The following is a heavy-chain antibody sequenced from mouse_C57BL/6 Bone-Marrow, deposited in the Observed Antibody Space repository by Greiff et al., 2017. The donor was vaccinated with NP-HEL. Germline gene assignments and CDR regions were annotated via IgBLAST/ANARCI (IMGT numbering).Heavy chain of an antibody. Sequence: GQGVESGGGLVQPGGSLKLSCAASGFTFSDYYMYWVRQTPEKRLEWVAYISNGGGSTYYPDTVKGRFTISRDNAKNTLYLQMSRLKSEDTAMYYGASDYSNYVSAAMDYWGQGTSVTVSS. J-gene: IGHJ4*01. D-gene: IGHD2-5*01. V-gene: IGHV5-12*01. CDR1: GFTFSDYY. CDR3: ASDYSNYVSAAMDY. CDR2: ISNGGGST.